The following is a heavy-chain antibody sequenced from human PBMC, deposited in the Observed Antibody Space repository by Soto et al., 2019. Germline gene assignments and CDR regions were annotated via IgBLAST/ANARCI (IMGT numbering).Heavy chain of an antibody. CDR1: GFTVTDIY. J-gene: IGHJ3*02. CDR2: IYKDFT. Sequence: EVQLVESGGGLVQPGGSLRLSCVASGFTVTDIYMNWVRQAPGKGLEWVSVIYKDFTDYADFVRGRFSVSTATSKNALYLQLDKLRAEDTAVYYCAREPRYCSGGSCSIMGDAFDIWGPGAMGTVSS. CDR3: AREPRYCSGGSCSIMGDAFDI. V-gene: IGHV3-66*01. D-gene: IGHD2-15*01.